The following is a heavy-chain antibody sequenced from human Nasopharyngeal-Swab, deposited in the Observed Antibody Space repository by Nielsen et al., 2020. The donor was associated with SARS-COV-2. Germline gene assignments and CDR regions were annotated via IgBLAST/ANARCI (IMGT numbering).Heavy chain of an antibody. CDR1: GFTFSSYS. Sequence: GGSLRLSCADSGFTFSSYSMNWVRQAPGKGLEWVSSISSSSSTIYYADSVKGRFTISRDNAKNSLYLQMNSLRDEDTAVYYCARAWWLRGYFDYWGQGTLVTVSS. CDR3: ARAWWLRGYFDY. D-gene: IGHD5-12*01. CDR2: ISSSSSTI. V-gene: IGHV3-48*02. J-gene: IGHJ4*02.